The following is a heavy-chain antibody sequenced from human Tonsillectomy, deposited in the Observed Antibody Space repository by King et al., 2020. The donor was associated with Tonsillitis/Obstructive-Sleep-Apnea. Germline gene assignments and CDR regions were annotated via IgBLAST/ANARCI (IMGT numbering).Heavy chain of an antibody. J-gene: IGHJ5*02. CDR2: ISYDGSNK. CDR1: GFTFSSYG. V-gene: IGHV3-30*18. CDR3: AKDRPPRPDNWFDP. Sequence: VQLVESGGGVVQPGRSLRLSCAASGFTFSSYGMHWVRQAPGKGLEWVAVISYDGSNKYYADSVKGRFTISRDNSKNTLYLQMNSLRAEDTAVYYCAKDRPPRPDNWFDPWGQGTLVTVSS.